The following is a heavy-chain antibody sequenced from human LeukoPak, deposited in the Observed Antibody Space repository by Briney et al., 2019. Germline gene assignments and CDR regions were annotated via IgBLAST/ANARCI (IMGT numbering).Heavy chain of an antibody. CDR1: GFTFSTYA. J-gene: IGHJ4*02. CDR2: ISGSGGTT. CDR3: AKRVYVGGGYNFDY. V-gene: IGHV3-23*01. Sequence: GGSLRLSCAASGFTFSTYAMSWVRQAPGKGLEWVSGISGSGGTTYYADSVKGRFTISRDNSKSTLYLQMNSLRAEDTAVYYCAKRVYVGGGYNFDYWGQGTLVTVSS. D-gene: IGHD5-24*01.